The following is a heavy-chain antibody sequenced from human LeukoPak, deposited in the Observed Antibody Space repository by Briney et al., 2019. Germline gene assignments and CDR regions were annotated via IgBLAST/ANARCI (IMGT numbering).Heavy chain of an antibody. D-gene: IGHD2-15*01. Sequence: GGSLRLSCAASGFTVNFNYMIWVRQAPGKGLEWVSVFYSVGGTYYAESVKGRFTISRDNSKNTLYLQMNSLRAEDTAVYYCARSHAIAATPIWIWGRGTMVTVSS. CDR3: ARSHAIAATPIWI. V-gene: IGHV3-66*01. CDR1: GFTVNFNY. CDR2: FYSVGGT. J-gene: IGHJ3*02.